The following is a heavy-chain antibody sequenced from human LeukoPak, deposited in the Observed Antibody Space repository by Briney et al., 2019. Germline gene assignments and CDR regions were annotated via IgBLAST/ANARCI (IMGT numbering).Heavy chain of an antibody. Sequence: PGGSLRLSCAASGFTVSSNYMSWVRQAPGKGLEWVSVIYSGGSTYYADSVKGRFTISRDNSKNTLYLQMNSLRAEDTAVYYCAKERQWLVSDYFDYWGQGTLVTVSS. J-gene: IGHJ4*02. CDR1: GFTVSSNY. D-gene: IGHD6-19*01. CDR2: IYSGGST. CDR3: AKERQWLVSDYFDY. V-gene: IGHV3-53*01.